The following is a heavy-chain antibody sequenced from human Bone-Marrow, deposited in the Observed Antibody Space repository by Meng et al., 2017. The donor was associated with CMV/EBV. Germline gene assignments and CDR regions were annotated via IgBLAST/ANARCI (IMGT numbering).Heavy chain of an antibody. Sequence: ASVKVSCKASGYTFTSYAMNWVRQAPGQGLEWMGWISAYNGNTNYAQKLQGRVTMTTDTSTSTAYMELRSLRSDDTAVYYCARPVVDYGMDVWGQGTTVTVSS. V-gene: IGHV1-18*01. CDR3: ARPVVDYGMDV. CDR1: GYTFTSYA. J-gene: IGHJ6*02. CDR2: ISAYNGNT. D-gene: IGHD2-21*01.